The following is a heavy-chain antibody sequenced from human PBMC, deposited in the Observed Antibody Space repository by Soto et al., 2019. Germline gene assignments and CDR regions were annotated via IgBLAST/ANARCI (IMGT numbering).Heavy chain of an antibody. CDR2: IIPIFGTA. J-gene: IGHJ5*02. Sequence: SVKVSCKASGGTFSSYAISWVRQAPGQGLERMGGIIPIFGTANYAQKFQGRVTITADESTSTAYMELSSLRSEDTAVYYCARERRSTYCGGDCYLAWFDPWGQGTLVTVSS. D-gene: IGHD2-21*02. V-gene: IGHV1-69*13. CDR1: GGTFSSYA. CDR3: ARERRSTYCGGDCYLAWFDP.